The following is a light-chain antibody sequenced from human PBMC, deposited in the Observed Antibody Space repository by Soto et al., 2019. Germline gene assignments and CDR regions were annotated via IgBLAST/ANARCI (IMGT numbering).Light chain of an antibody. CDR2: SAS. J-gene: IGKJ1*01. CDR3: QQSFSTLWT. CDR1: ESISRY. Sequence: DIQMTQSPSSLSASVGDRVTITFRASESISRYLNWYQQKPGTAPRLLIYSASSRQSGVPSRFSGSGSGTDFTLTISGRQPGDFATYYCQQSFSTLWTFGQGTKVDIK. V-gene: IGKV1-39*01.